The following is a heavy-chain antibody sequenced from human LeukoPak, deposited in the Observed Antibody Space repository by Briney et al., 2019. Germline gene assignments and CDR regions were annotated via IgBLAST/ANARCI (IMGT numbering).Heavy chain of an antibody. CDR2: ISSGSTYI. Sequence: GGSLRLPCAASGFTFSSYSMNWVRQAPGKGLEWVSSISSGSTYIYYADSVKGRFTISRDNSKNTQSLQMNSLRAEDTAVYYCAKDDDWGRYKHWGQGTLVTVSS. CDR3: AKDDDWGRYKH. V-gene: IGHV3-21*04. D-gene: IGHD3-16*01. J-gene: IGHJ1*01. CDR1: GFTFSSYS.